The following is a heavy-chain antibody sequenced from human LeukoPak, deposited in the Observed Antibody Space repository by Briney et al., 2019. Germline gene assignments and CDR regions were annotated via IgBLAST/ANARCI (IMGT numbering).Heavy chain of an antibody. CDR1: GFTFSSYW. D-gene: IGHD4-23*01. Sequence: PGGSLRLSCAASGFTFSSYWMSWVRQAPGKGLEWIGYIYYSGSTNYNPSLKSRVTISVDTSKDQFSLKLSSVTAADTAVYYCASLLYGGNSKPARWYFDLWGRGTLVTVSS. J-gene: IGHJ2*01. V-gene: IGHV4-59*01. CDR2: IYYSGST. CDR3: ASLLYGGNSKPARWYFDL.